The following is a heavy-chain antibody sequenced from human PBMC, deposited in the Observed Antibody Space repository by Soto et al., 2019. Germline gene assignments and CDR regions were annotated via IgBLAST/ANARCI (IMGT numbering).Heavy chain of an antibody. J-gene: IGHJ6*02. D-gene: IGHD3-10*01. V-gene: IGHV4-34*01. CDR3: ARGMDYYGMDV. CDR2: INHSGST. CDR1: GGSFSGYY. Sequence: QVLLQQWGAGLLKPSETLSLTCAVYGGSFSGYYWSWIRQPPGKGLEWIGEINHSGSTNYNPSLKSRVTTSVDTSKNQFSLKLSSVTAADTAVYYCARGMDYYGMDVWGQGTTVTVSS.